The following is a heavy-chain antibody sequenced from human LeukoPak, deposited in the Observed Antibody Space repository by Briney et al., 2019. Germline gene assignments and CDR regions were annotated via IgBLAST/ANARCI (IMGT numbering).Heavy chain of an antibody. CDR1: GFTFSSYW. Sequence: GGSLRLSCAASGFTFSSYWMHWVRQAPGKGLVWVSRINSDGSSTNYADSVKGRFTISRDNSKNTLYLQMNSLRAEDTAVYYCAKGSYDSSGYYFHWGQGTLVTVSS. D-gene: IGHD3-22*01. J-gene: IGHJ4*02. CDR3: AKGSYDSSGYYFH. V-gene: IGHV3-74*01. CDR2: INSDGSST.